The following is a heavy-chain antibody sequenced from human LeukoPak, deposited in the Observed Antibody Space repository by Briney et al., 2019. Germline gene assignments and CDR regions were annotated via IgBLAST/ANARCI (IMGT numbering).Heavy chain of an antibody. J-gene: IGHJ4*02. V-gene: IGHV3-23*01. Sequence: GGSLRLSCAASGFTFSSYGMHWVRQAPGKGLEWVSAISGSGGSTYYADSVKGRFTISRDNSKNTLYLQMNSLRAEDTAVYYCAKDLQSMIVVVMTDYWGQGTLVTVSS. CDR3: AKDLQSMIVVVMTDY. CDR2: ISGSGGST. CDR1: GFTFSSYG. D-gene: IGHD3-22*01.